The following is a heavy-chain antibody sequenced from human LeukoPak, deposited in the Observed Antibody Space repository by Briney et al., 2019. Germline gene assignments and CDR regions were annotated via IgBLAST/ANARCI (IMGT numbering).Heavy chain of an antibody. D-gene: IGHD3-22*01. CDR1: GFTFSSYA. V-gene: IGHV3-30-3*01. CDR3: AREDSSGYYYGY. J-gene: IGHJ4*02. CDR2: ISYDGSNK. Sequence: GGSLRLSCAASGFTFSSYAMHWVRQAPGKGLEWVAVISYDGSNKYYVDSVKGRFTISRDNSKNTLYLQMNSLRAEDTAVYYCAREDSSGYYYGYWGQGTLVTVSS.